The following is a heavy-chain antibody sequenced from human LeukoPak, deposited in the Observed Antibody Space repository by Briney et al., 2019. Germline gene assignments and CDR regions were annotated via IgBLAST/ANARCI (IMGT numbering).Heavy chain of an antibody. CDR1: GFTFNSYD. V-gene: IGHV3-13*01. J-gene: IGHJ4*02. CDR2: MGTAGDT. D-gene: IGHD3-3*01. Sequence: GGSLRLSCAASGFTFNSYDMHWVRQAPGEGLEWVSSMGTAGDTHYPDSVKGRFTISRENDKKSFYLQMNPVGAGATAVYYCARSPPDYAFWRGYSFDDWGQGTLVTVSS. CDR3: ARSPPDYAFWRGYSFDD.